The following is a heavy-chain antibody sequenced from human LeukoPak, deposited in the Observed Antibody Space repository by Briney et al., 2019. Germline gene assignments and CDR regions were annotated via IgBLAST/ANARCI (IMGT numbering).Heavy chain of an antibody. Sequence: GGSLRLSCAASGCTFSSYWMTWVRQAPGKGLEWVANIKQDGSEKNYVDFVKGRFTISRDNAKNSLYLQMNSLRVEDTALYYCARGGTRVYSPSDYWGQGTRVTVSS. J-gene: IGHJ4*02. CDR3: ARGGTRVYSPSDY. V-gene: IGHV3-7*01. CDR2: IKQDGSEK. D-gene: IGHD5-18*01. CDR1: GCTFSSYW.